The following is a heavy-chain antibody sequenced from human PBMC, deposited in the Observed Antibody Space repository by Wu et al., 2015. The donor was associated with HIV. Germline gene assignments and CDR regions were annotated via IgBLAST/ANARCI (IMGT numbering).Heavy chain of an antibody. D-gene: IGHD5/OR15-5a*01. CDR2: INPKSGGT. CDR3: ASVRRLPTYYYYGMDV. Sequence: QVQLVQSGAEVKKPGASVKVSCKASGYTFTGYYMHWVRQAPGQGLEWMGWINPKSGGTNYAQKFQGRVTLTRDTSISTAYMELSSLRSEDTAVYYCASVRRLPTYYYYGMDVWGQGTTVTVSS. V-gene: IGHV1-2*02. CDR1: GYTFTGYY. J-gene: IGHJ6*02.